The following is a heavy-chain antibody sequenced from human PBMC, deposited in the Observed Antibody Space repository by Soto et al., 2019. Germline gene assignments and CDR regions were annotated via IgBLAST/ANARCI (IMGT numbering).Heavy chain of an antibody. CDR1: GFTFSNYW. D-gene: IGHD1-26*01. CDR2: IKQDGSEN. J-gene: IGHJ5*02. CDR3: ARDSELGPFDP. V-gene: IGHV3-7*01. Sequence: GGSLRLSCAASGFTFSNYWMSWVRQAPGKGLEWVANIKQDGSENYHVDSVKGRFTISRDNAKNSLFLQMNSLSAEDTAIYYCARDSELGPFDPWGQGTLVTVSS.